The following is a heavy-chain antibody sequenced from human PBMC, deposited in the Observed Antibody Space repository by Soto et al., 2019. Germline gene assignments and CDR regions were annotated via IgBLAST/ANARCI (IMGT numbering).Heavy chain of an antibody. J-gene: IGHJ4*02. CDR2: IYYSGST. V-gene: IGHV4-59*01. CDR1: GGSISSYY. Sequence: SETLSLTCTVSGGSISSYYWSWIRQPPGKGLEWIGYIYYSGSTNYNPSLKSRVTISVDTSKNQFSLKLSSVTAADTAVYYCARMVWYYDSSGYPGSDYWGKGTLVTVSS. CDR3: ARMVWYYDSSGYPGSDY. D-gene: IGHD3-22*01.